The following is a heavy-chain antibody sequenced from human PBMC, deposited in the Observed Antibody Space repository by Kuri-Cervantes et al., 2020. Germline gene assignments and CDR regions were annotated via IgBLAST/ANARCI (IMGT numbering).Heavy chain of an antibody. D-gene: IGHD2-15*01. J-gene: IGHJ4*02. CDR3: VRTSILCSGGSCYDD. CDR1: GYTFTGYY. Sequence: ASVKVSCKASGYTFTGYYMHWVRQAPGQGLEWMGWMNPNSGNTGYAQKFQGRVTMTRNTSISTAYMELSSLRSEDTAVYYCVRTSILCSGGSCYDDWGQGTWSPSPQ. CDR2: MNPNSGNT. V-gene: IGHV1-8*02.